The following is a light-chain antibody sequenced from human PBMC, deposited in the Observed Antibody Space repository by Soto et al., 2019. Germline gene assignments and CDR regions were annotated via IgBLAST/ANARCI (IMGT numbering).Light chain of an antibody. J-gene: IGKJ1*01. CDR2: AAA. CDR1: QSISSY. V-gene: IGKV1-39*01. Sequence: DIQMTQSPSSLSASVGDRVTITCRASQSISSYLNWYQQKPGKAPKLLIYAAASLQSGVPSRFSGSGSGTDFTPTISSLQPEYFATYYCQQSYSTPLTFGQGTKVDIK. CDR3: QQSYSTPLT.